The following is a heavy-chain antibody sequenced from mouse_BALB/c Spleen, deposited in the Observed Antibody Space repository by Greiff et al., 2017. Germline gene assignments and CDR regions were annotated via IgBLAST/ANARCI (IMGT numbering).Heavy chain of an antibody. J-gene: IGHJ4*01. CDR3: AKQVITTAPYAMDY. V-gene: IGHV2-3*01. Sequence: VKLVESGPGLVAPSQSLSITCTVSGFSLTSYGVSWVRQPPGKGLEWLGVIWGDGSTNYHSALISRLSISKDNSKSQVFLKLNSLQTDDTATYYCAKQVITTAPYAMDYWGQGTSVTVSA. D-gene: IGHD1-2*01. CDR2: IWGDGST. CDR1: GFSLTSYG.